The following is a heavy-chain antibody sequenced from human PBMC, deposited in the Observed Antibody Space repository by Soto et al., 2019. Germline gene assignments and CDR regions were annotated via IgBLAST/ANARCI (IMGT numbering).Heavy chain of an antibody. V-gene: IGHV1-69*12. D-gene: IGHD1-26*01. Sequence: QVQLVQSGAEVKKPGSSVKVSCKASGGTFSSYAISWVRQAPGQGLEWMGGIIPIFGTANYAQKFQGRVTITADESTSTAYRELSSLRSEDTAVYYCASSYSGTLKAGWFDPWGQGTLVTVSS. CDR1: GGTFSSYA. CDR2: IIPIFGTA. CDR3: ASSYSGTLKAGWFDP. J-gene: IGHJ5*02.